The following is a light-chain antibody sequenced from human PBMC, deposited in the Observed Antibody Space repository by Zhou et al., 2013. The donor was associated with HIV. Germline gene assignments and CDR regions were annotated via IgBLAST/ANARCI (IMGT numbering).Light chain of an antibody. Sequence: IVLTQSPGTLSLSPGERATLSCRASQSVSSSYLAWYQQKPGQAPRLLIYGASSRATGIPDRFSGSGSGADFTLTISRVEPEDFAVYYCQQAASSRTFGGGTKVEI. V-gene: IGKV3-20*01. CDR1: QSVSSSY. J-gene: IGKJ4*01. CDR3: QQAASSRT. CDR2: GAS.